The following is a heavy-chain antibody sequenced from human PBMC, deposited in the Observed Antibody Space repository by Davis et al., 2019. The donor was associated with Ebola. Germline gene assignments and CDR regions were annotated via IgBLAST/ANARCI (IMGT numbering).Heavy chain of an antibody. CDR1: GYTFTSYF. CDR2: INPVGGTT. J-gene: IGHJ4*02. Sequence: AASVEVSCKGSGYTFTSYFIHWVRQAPGQGLEWMGIINPVGGTTSYAQKFQGRLTMTRDTSTSTVYMEMSSLTSEDTAVYYCARDLELATISAIGYWGQGSLVTVSS. D-gene: IGHD5-24*01. CDR3: ARDLELATISAIGY. V-gene: IGHV1-46*03.